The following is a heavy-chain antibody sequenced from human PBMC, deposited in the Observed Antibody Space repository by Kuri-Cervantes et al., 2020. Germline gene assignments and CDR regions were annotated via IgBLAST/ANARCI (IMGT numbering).Heavy chain of an antibody. V-gene: IGHV4-34*01. CDR2: INHSGSA. J-gene: IGHJ6*02. CDR1: GGSFSGYY. CDR3: ARVRWELLMGHYYYGMDV. D-gene: IGHD1-26*01. Sequence: GSLRLSCAVYGGSFSGYYWSWIRQPPGKGLEWIGEINHSGSANYNPSLKSRVTISVDTSKNQFSLKLSSVTAADTAVYYCARVRWELLMGHYYYGMDVWGQGTTVTVSS.